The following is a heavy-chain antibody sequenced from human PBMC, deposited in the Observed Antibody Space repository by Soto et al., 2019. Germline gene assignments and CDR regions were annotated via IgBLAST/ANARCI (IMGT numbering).Heavy chain of an antibody. V-gene: IGHV7-4-1*01. CDR3: ARTPFWSGPYFDY. CDR1: GYTFTSYA. D-gene: IGHD3-3*01. J-gene: IGHJ4*02. Sequence: ASVKVSCKASGYTFTSYAMHWVRQAPGQGLEWMGWINTNTGNPTYAQGFTGQFVFSLDTSVSTAYLQICSLKAEDTAVYYCARTPFWSGPYFDYWGQGTLVTVSS. CDR2: INTNTGNP.